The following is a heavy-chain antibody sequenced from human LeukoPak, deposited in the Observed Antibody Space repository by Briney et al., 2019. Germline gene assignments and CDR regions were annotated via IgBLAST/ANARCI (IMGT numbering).Heavy chain of an antibody. CDR3: ARGYHSDSREVGD. D-gene: IGHD3-22*01. CDR1: GFTFSAYW. CDR2: INSDGSST. V-gene: IGHV3-74*01. Sequence: PGGSLRHSCAASGFTFSAYWMHWVRQAPGKGLVWVSRINSDGSSTSYADSVKGRFTISRDNAKKTLYLQMNSLRAEDTAVYYCARGYHSDSREVGDWGQGTLVTVSS. J-gene: IGHJ4*02.